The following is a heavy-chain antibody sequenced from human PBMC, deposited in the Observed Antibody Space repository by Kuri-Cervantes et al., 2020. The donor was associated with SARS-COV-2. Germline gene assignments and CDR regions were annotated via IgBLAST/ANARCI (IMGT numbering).Heavy chain of an antibody. CDR3: AKDNRPHYDSSGCPGDY. D-gene: IGHD3-22*01. Sequence: ASVKVSCKASGYTFTSYAIHWVRQAPGQRLEWMGWINADNGNTKYSQKFQGRVAITRDTSASTAYMELSSLRAEDTAVYYCAKDNRPHYDSSGCPGDYWGQGTLVTVSS. V-gene: IGHV1-3*01. CDR1: GYTFTSYA. J-gene: IGHJ4*02. CDR2: INADNGNT.